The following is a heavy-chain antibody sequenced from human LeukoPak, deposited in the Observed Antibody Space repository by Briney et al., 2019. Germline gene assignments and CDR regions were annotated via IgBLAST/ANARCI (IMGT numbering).Heavy chain of an antibody. CDR2: INHSGST. CDR3: ARGRFSGSYYVYFQH. V-gene: IGHV4-4*02. D-gene: IGHD1-26*01. J-gene: IGHJ1*01. CDR1: GGSISSSNW. Sequence: SETLSLTCAVSGGSISSSNWWSWVRQPPGKGLEWIGEINHSGSTNYNPSLKSRVTISVDTSKNQFSLKLSSVTAADTAVYYCARGRFSGSYYVYFQHWGQGTLVTVSS.